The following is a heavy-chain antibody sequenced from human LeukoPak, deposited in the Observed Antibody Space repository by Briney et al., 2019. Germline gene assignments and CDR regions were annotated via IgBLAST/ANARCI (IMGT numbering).Heavy chain of an antibody. CDR1: GFTFSSYS. J-gene: IGHJ4*02. Sequence: GGSLRLSCAASGFTFSSYSMSWVRQAPGKGLEWVSSISSSGSYIYYAHSVKGRFTISRDNANKSLYLQLNSLRAEDTAVYFCAREPIYGLNFDYWGQATMVAVSS. D-gene: IGHD2/OR15-2a*01. CDR2: ISSSGSYI. V-gene: IGHV3-21*01. CDR3: AREPIYGLNFDY.